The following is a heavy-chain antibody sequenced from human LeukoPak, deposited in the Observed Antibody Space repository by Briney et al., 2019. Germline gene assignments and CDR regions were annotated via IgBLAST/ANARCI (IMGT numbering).Heavy chain of an antibody. Sequence: ASVKVSCKASGYTFTSYAMHWVRQAPGQRLKWMGWINAGNGNTKYSQKFQGRVTITRDTSASTAYMELSSLRSEDTAVYYCAREALYSSSWSDAFDIWGQGTMVTVSS. CDR3: AREALYSSSWSDAFDI. CDR2: INAGNGNT. V-gene: IGHV1-3*01. CDR1: GYTFTSYA. D-gene: IGHD6-13*01. J-gene: IGHJ3*02.